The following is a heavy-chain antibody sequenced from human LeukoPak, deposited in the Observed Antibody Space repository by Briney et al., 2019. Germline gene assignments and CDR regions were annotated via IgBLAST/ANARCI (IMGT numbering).Heavy chain of an antibody. J-gene: IGHJ6*02. CDR2: IYYSGST. CDR1: GGSISSYY. CDR3: ARRSSGWTEPYYYYGMDV. Sequence: SETLSLTCTVSGGSISSYYWSWIRQPPGKGLEWIGYIYYSGSTNYNPSLKSRVTISVDTSKNQFSLKLSSVTAADTAVYYCARRSSGWTEPYYYYGMDVWGQGTTVTVSS. V-gene: IGHV4-59*08. D-gene: IGHD6-19*01.